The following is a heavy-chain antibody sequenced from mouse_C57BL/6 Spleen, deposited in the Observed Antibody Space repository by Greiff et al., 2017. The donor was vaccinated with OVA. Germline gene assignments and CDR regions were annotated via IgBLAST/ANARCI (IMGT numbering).Heavy chain of an antibody. D-gene: IGHD1-1*01. CDR3: AREGFITTDYYAMDY. Sequence: EVMLVESEGGLVQPGSSMKLSCTASGFTFSDYYMAWVRQVPEKGLEWVANINYDGSSTYYLDSLKSRFIISRDNAKNILYLQMSSLKSEDTATYYCAREGFITTDYYAMDYWGQGTSVTVSS. CDR2: INYDGSST. V-gene: IGHV5-16*01. J-gene: IGHJ4*01. CDR1: GFTFSDYY.